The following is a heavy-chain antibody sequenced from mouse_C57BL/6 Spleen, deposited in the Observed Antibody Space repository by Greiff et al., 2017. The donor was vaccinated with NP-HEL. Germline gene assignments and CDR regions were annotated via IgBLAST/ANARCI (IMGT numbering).Heavy chain of an antibody. Sequence: EVQLQQSGAELVKPGASVKLSCTASGFNIKDYYMHWVKQRTEQGLEWIGRIDPEDGETKYAPKFQGKATITADTSSNTAYLQLSSLTSEDTAVYYWARSGYDYDQYYFDYWGQGTTLTVSS. CDR2: IDPEDGET. D-gene: IGHD2-4*01. V-gene: IGHV14-2*01. CDR3: ARSGYDYDQYYFDY. J-gene: IGHJ2*01. CDR1: GFNIKDYY.